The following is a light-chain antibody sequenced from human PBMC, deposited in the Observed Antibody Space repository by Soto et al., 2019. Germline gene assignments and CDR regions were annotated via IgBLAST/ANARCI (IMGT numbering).Light chain of an antibody. Sequence: DIQMTQSPSSLSASVLDRVTITCRASQTTNNYLNWYQLKPGKAPKRLIYAASSLQSGVPSRFSGSGSGTDFTLTISSLQSEDFATYYCQQHYITPWTFGQGTKVDIK. CDR3: QQHYITPWT. CDR1: QTTNNY. CDR2: AAS. J-gene: IGKJ1*01. V-gene: IGKV1-39*01.